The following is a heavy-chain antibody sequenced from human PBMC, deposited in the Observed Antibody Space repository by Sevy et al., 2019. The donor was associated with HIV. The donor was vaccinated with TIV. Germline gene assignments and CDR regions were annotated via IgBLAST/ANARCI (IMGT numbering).Heavy chain of an antibody. CDR1: GFRFGSQA. D-gene: IGHD3-3*01. Sequence: GGSLRLSCVGSGFRFGSQAMSWVRQAPGKGLEWVSGKSGRGDSRGYAHSVKGRFTISRDNSKNTVYLQMNSLTAEDTALYYCAKDVPDQSWYDDFWSGSPCFDYWGRGILVTVSS. J-gene: IGHJ4*01. CDR2: KSGRGDSR. CDR3: AKDVPDQSWYDDFWSGSPCFDY. V-gene: IGHV3-23*01.